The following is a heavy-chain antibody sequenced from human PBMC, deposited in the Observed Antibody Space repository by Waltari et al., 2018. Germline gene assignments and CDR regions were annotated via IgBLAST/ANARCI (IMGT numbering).Heavy chain of an antibody. CDR1: GGSVTGAN. Sequence: QVELQESGPGLVKPSETLSLTCTVSGGSVTGANWSWVRQPAGKGLEWSGRIFARGGTEYNPSFKSRVTMSVDTSKNEFSLRLTSVTAADTAVYYCARGNYGLFSGHYSDLWGRGTRVTVSS. J-gene: IGHJ5*02. D-gene: IGHD3-3*01. CDR2: IFARGGT. V-gene: IGHV4-4*07. CDR3: ARGNYGLFSGHYSDL.